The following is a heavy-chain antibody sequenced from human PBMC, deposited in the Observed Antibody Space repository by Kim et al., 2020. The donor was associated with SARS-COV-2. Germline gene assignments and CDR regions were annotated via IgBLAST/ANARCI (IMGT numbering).Heavy chain of an antibody. CDR2: VKSGGFST. CDR3: TRSDNDDLLYDF. Sequence: GGSPRLSCASSGFTFTNYWMHWVRQAPGKVLEWVAHVKSGGFSTDYAGSVKGRFTVSRDNTKNTVTLQMNNLRVEDTAIYYCTRSDNDDLLYDFWGQGTLVTVSS. CDR1: GFTFTNYW. V-gene: IGHV3-74*01. J-gene: IGHJ4*02. D-gene: IGHD3-10*01.